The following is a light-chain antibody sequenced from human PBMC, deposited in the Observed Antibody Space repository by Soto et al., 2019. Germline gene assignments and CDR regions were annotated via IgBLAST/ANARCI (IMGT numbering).Light chain of an antibody. CDR2: GAS. CDR3: QHYGSSLWG. V-gene: IGKV3-20*01. Sequence: EIVLTQSPGTLSLPPGERVTLSCRASQSVSSSFLAWYQHKPGQAPRLIIYGASSRATGIPDRFSGSGSGADFTLTISRLEPEDFAVYYCQHYGSSLWGFGPGTKVDIK. J-gene: IGKJ1*01. CDR1: QSVSSSF.